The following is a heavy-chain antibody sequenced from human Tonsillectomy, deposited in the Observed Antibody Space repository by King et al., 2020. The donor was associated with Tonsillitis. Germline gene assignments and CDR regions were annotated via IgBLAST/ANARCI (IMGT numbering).Heavy chain of an antibody. Sequence: VQLVESGGGLVQPGGSRRLSCSASGFRFRTHTMHWVRQAPGKGLEYVSSIGYHGEGTFYADPVKDRFTISGEDSKGTLYVKMSGLRVEDTAVYYCVKDVSETYSFDYWGPGTLVSVSS. J-gene: IGHJ4*02. V-gene: IGHV3-64*05. CDR3: VKDVSETYSFDY. D-gene: IGHD1-26*01. CDR1: GFRFRTHT. CDR2: IGYHGEGT.